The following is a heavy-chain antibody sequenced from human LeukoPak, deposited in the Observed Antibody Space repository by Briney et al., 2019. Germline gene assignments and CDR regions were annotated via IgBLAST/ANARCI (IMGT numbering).Heavy chain of an antibody. CDR3: ARDGVGSGSYYGQKTHFDY. D-gene: IGHD1-26*01. V-gene: IGHV3-53*01. J-gene: IGHJ4*02. Sequence: GGSLRLSCAASGFTVSSTYMSWVRQAPGKELEWVSLISSGGGTYYADSVKGRFTISRDNSKNTLYLQMNSLRAEDTAVYYCARDGVGSGSYYGQKTHFDYWGQGTLVTVSS. CDR1: GFTVSSTY. CDR2: ISSGGGT.